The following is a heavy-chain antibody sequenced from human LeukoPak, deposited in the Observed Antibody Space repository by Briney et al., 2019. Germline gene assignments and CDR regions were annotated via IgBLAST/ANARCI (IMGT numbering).Heavy chain of an antibody. Sequence: QTGGSLRLSCAASGFTVSSNYMSWVRQAPGKGLEWVSVIYSGGSTYYADCVKGRFTISRDNSKNTLYLQMNSLRAEDTAVYYCAGGAILGISGWFDPWGQGTLVTVSS. D-gene: IGHD3-10*01. V-gene: IGHV3-66*01. J-gene: IGHJ5*02. CDR2: IYSGGST. CDR1: GFTVSSNY. CDR3: AGGAILGISGWFDP.